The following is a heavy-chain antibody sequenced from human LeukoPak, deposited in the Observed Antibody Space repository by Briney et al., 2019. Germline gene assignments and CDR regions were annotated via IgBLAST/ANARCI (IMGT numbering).Heavy chain of an antibody. Sequence: SETLSLTCAVYGGSFSGYYWSWIRQPPGKGLEWIGEINHSGSTNYNPSLKSRVTISVDTSKNQFSLKLSSVTAADTAVYYCARVVSSSWLPDYWGQGTLVTVSS. D-gene: IGHD6-13*01. CDR3: ARVVSSSWLPDY. V-gene: IGHV4-34*01. CDR2: INHSGST. J-gene: IGHJ4*02. CDR1: GGSFSGYY.